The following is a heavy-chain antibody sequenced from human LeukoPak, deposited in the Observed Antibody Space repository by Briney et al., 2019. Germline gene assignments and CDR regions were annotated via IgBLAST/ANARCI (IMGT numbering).Heavy chain of an antibody. D-gene: IGHD3-22*01. Sequence: GGALRLSCAASGFTFSRYWMSWVRQAPGKGREGVANIKQDGSEKYYVDYVKSRFTISTDKAKNSLYPQMNSMRAENTAVYYCARVPLECANYYDSSVWWFDPWGPGTLVTVSS. CDR2: IKQDGSEK. CDR3: ARVPLECANYYDSSVWWFDP. CDR1: GFTFSRYW. J-gene: IGHJ5*02. V-gene: IGHV3-7*01.